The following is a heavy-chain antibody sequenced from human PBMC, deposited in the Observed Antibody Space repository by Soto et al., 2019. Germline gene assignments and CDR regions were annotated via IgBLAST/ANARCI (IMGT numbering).Heavy chain of an antibody. D-gene: IGHD1-1*01. CDR3: ARDRRDGYNSVDY. V-gene: IGHV1-2*02. CDR1: GYTLTGYY. J-gene: IGHJ4*02. Sequence: GASVKVSCKASGYTLTGYYMHWVRQAPGQGLEWMGWINPNNGGTNYAQKFQGRVTMTRDTSISTAYMDLSRLTSDDTAVYYCARDRRDGYNSVDYWGQGTLVTVSS. CDR2: INPNNGGT.